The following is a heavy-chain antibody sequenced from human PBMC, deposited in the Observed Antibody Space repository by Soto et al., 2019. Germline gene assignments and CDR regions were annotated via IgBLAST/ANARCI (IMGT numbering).Heavy chain of an antibody. CDR1: GFTFSIYA. CDR3: ARPGIAAAGTKRSPFDY. Sequence: GGSLRLSCAAPGFTFSIYALHWVRQAPGKGLEWVAVMSPNGNNQYYADSVKGRFTISRDNSKNTLYLQMNSLRAEDTAVYYCARPGIAAAGTKRSPFDYWGQGTLVTVYS. J-gene: IGHJ4*02. V-gene: IGHV3-30-3*01. CDR2: MSPNGNNQ. D-gene: IGHD6-13*01.